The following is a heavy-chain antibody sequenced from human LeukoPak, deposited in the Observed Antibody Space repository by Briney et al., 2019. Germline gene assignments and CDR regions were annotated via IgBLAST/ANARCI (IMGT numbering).Heavy chain of an antibody. CDR2: IYSENT. CDR3: TRRAGAYSHPYDY. J-gene: IGHJ4*02. D-gene: IGHD4/OR15-4a*01. CDR1: GFTVSSNS. V-gene: IGHV3-53*01. Sequence: GGSLRLSCTVSGFTVSSNSMSWVRQAPGKGLEWVSFIYSENTHYSDSVKGRFTISRDNSKNALYLQMNSLRAEDTAVYYCTRRAGAYSHPYDYWGQGTLVTVSS.